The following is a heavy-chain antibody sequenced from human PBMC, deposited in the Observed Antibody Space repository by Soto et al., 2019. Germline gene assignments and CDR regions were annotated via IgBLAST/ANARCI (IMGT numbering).Heavy chain of an antibody. CDR1: GGTFSDFA. Sequence: QVQLVQSGAEMRKPGSSLRVSCKASGGTFSDFASSWVRQAPGQGLEWMGGIVPRFGSPHYAQKFGGRVTISADTSTSTVYMEVSSPRFDDTAVYFCARDLIQLRLGKYSFNGMDVWGQGTTITVSS. CDR3: ARDLIQLRLGKYSFNGMDV. CDR2: IVPRFGSP. D-gene: IGHD3-16*01. J-gene: IGHJ6*01. V-gene: IGHV1-69*06.